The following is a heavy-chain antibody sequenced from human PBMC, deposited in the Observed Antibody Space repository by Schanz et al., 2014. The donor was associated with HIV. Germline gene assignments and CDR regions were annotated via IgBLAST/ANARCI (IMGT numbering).Heavy chain of an antibody. J-gene: IGHJ6*02. Sequence: QVQLVESGGGVVQPGRSLRLSCAASGFTFSSYGMHWVRQAPGKGLEWVALIWYDGSNRYYADSVEGRFTISRDNSKNTLYLQMNSLRAEDTAVYYCAKVATWDYYGMDVWGQGTTVTVSS. CDR2: IWYDGSNR. V-gene: IGHV3-33*06. CDR3: AKVATWDYYGMDV. CDR1: GFTFSSYG.